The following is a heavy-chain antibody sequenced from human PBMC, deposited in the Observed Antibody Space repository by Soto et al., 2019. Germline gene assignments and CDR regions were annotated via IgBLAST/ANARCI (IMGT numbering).Heavy chain of an antibody. V-gene: IGHV3-7*01. Sequence: GGSLRLSCAASGFTFSSYWMSWVRQAPGKGLEWVANIKQDGSEKYYVDSVKGRFTISRDNAKNSLYLQMNSLRAEDTAVYYCARGDYDFWSGYYTYYYYYGMDVWGQGTTVTVSS. D-gene: IGHD3-3*01. CDR3: ARGDYDFWSGYYTYYYYYGMDV. CDR2: IKQDGSEK. CDR1: GFTFSSYW. J-gene: IGHJ6*02.